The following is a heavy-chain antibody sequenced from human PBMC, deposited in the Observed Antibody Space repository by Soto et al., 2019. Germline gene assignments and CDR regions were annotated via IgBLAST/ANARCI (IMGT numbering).Heavy chain of an antibody. J-gene: IGHJ4*02. CDR3: ARDRDSGTNYFDX. Sequence: SQTLSLTCAISGDSVSSNSAAWNWIRQSPSIGLECLGATYYKSKWYNDYALSLKGRITINPDTSKNHFSLQLNSVTPEDTAVYYCARDRDSGTNYFDXWGQGTMFTVSX. CDR2: TYYKSKWYN. D-gene: IGHD1-1*01. CDR1: GDSVSSNSAA. V-gene: IGHV6-1*01.